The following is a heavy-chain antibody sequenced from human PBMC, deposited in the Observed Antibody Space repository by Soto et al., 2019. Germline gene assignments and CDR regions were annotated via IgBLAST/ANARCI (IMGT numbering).Heavy chain of an antibody. V-gene: IGHV3-30*18. CDR2: ISYDGSNK. CDR3: AKLGLVPAAIGFLFDY. Sequence: PGGSMRLSCAASGFTFSSYGMHWVRQAPGKGLEWVAVISYDGSNKYYADSVKGRFTISRDNSKNTLYLQMNSLRAEDTAVYYCAKLGLVPAAIGFLFDYWGQGTLVTVSS. J-gene: IGHJ4*02. D-gene: IGHD2-2*01. CDR1: GFTFSSYG.